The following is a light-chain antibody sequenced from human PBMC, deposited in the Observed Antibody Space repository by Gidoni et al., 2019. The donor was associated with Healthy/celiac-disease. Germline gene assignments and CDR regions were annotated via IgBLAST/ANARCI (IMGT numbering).Light chain of an antibody. Sequence: DIQMTQSPSSLSASVGDRVTITCQASQDISNYLNWYQQKPGKAPKLLIYDASNLETGVPPRFSGSGSGTDFTFTISSLQPEDIATYYCQQYDNLPLTFXGXTKVEIK. CDR1: QDISNY. CDR2: DAS. CDR3: QQYDNLPLT. J-gene: IGKJ4*01. V-gene: IGKV1-33*01.